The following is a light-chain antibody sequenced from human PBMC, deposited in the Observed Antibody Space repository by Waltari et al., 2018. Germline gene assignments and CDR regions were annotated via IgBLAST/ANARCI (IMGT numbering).Light chain of an antibody. J-gene: IGKJ1*01. V-gene: IGKV2-28*01. CDR2: LGS. Sequence: DIVMTQSPLSLPVTPGAPASISCRSSQSLLHSNGYNYLDWYLQNPGQSPQLLIYLGSNRASGVPDRFSGSGSGTDFTLKISRVEAEDVGVYYCMQALQTPPTFGQGTKVEIK. CDR3: MQALQTPPT. CDR1: QSLLHSNGYNY.